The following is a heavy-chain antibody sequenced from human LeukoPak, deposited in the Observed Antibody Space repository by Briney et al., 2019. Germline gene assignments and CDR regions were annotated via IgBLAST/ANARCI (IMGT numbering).Heavy chain of an antibody. D-gene: IGHD5-18*01. J-gene: IGHJ4*02. CDR2: IIPIFGTA. V-gene: IGHV1-69*13. Sequence: ASVKVSCKASGGTFSSYAISWVRQAPEQGLEWMGGIIPIFGTANYAQKFQGRVTITADESTSTAYMELSSLRSEDTAVYYCAVYSYGQPFDYWGQGTLVTVSS. CDR1: GGTFSSYA. CDR3: AVYSYGQPFDY.